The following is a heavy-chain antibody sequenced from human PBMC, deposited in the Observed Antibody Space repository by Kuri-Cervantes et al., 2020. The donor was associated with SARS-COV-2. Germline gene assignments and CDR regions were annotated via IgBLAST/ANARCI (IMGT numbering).Heavy chain of an antibody. CDR1: GYTFTGYY. D-gene: IGHD6-19*01. V-gene: IGHV1-2*06. CDR3: ARDRGDSSGWYNDYYYYYGMDV. CDR2: INPNSGGT. J-gene: IGHJ6*02. Sequence: SVKVSCKASGYTFTGYYMHWVRQAPGQGLEWMGRINPNSGGTNYAQKFQGRVTMTRDTSISTAYMELSSLRSDDTAVYYCARDRGDSSGWYNDYYYYYGMDVWGQGTTVTVSS.